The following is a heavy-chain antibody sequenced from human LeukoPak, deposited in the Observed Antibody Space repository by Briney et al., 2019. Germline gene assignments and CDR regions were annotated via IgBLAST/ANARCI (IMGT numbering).Heavy chain of an antibody. D-gene: IGHD3-10*01. CDR3: ARSRGSGSYWANWFDP. CDR2: ICYSGST. CDR1: GGSISSYY. Sequence: SETLSLTCTVSGGSISSYYWSWIRQPPGKGLEWIGYICYSGSTNYNPSLKSRVTISVDTSKNQFSLKLSSVTAADTAVYYCARSRGSGSYWANWFDPWGQGTLVTVSS. J-gene: IGHJ5*02. V-gene: IGHV4-59*01.